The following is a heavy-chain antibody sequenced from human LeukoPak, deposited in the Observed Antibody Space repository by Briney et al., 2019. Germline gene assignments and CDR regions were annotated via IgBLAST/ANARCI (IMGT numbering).Heavy chain of an antibody. D-gene: IGHD3-9*01. Sequence: PGGSLRLSCAASGFTFSSYGMHWVRQAPGKGLEWVSGISWNSGSIGYADSVKGRFTISRDNAKNSLYLQMNSLRAEDTAVYYCARDHWAKSNYDILTGYPDYWGQGTLVTVSS. CDR1: GFTFSSYG. V-gene: IGHV3-9*01. CDR3: ARDHWAKSNYDILTGYPDY. CDR2: ISWNSGSI. J-gene: IGHJ4*02.